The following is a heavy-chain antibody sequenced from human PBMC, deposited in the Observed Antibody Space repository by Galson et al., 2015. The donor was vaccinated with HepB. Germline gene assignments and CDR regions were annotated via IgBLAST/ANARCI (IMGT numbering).Heavy chain of an antibody. D-gene: IGHD1-26*01. CDR1: GGSISSYY. V-gene: IGHV4-59*01. CDR2: IYYSGST. Sequence: QVQLQESGPGLVKPSETLSLTCTVSGGSISSYYWSWIRQPPGKGLEWIGYIYYSGSTNYNPSLKSRVTISVDTSKNQFSLKLSSVTAADTAVYYCARNGVGATRFEIDYWGQGTLVTVSS. J-gene: IGHJ4*02. CDR3: ARNGVGATRFEIDY.